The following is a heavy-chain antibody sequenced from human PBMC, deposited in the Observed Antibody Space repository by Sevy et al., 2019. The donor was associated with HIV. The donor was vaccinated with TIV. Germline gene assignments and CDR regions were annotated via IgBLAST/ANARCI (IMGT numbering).Heavy chain of an antibody. V-gene: IGHV3-23*01. CDR3: AREGCTKPHDY. CDR1: RFTFSKYS. D-gene: IGHD2-8*01. Sequence: WGSLRLSCAASRFTFSKYSMSWVRQPPGKGLEWVSTLCFGCGEINYADSVKGRFTISRDNSKSSVYLQMNNLRPEDTAVYYCAREGCTKPHDYWGQGTLVTVSS. CDR2: LCFGCGEI. J-gene: IGHJ4*02.